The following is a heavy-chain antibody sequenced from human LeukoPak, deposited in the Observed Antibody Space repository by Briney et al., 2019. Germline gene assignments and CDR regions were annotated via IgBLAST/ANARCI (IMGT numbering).Heavy chain of an antibody. CDR3: ARVGGDIVVVPAANYFDY. D-gene: IGHD2-2*01. J-gene: IGHJ4*02. CDR2: ISSSGSTI. CDR1: GFTFSSYE. Sequence: PGGSLRLSCAASGFTFSSYEMNWVRQAPGKGLEWVSYISSSGSTIYYADSVKGRFTISRDNAKNSLYLQMNSLRAEDTAVYYCARVGGDIVVVPAANYFDYWGQGTLVTVSS. V-gene: IGHV3-48*03.